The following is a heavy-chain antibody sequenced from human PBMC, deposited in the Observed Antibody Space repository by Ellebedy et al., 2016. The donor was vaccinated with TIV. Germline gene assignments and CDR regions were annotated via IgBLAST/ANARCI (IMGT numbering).Heavy chain of an antibody. Sequence: SETLSLXXAVYGGSFSGYYWSWIRQPPGKGLEWIGEINHSGSTNYNPSLKSRVTMSVDTSKNQFSLKLSSVTAADTAVYYCARHEDYDFWSGYPNWFDPWGQGTLVTVSS. CDR1: GGSFSGYY. CDR3: ARHEDYDFWSGYPNWFDP. J-gene: IGHJ5*02. D-gene: IGHD3-3*01. V-gene: IGHV4-34*01. CDR2: INHSGST.